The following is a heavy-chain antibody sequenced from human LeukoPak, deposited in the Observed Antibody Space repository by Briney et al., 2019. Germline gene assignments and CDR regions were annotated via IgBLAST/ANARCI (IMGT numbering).Heavy chain of an antibody. J-gene: IGHJ4*02. Sequence: GGSLRLSCATSGFTFSYYSMHWVRQAPGRGLEWVSYISNSGRTIYYADSVKGRFTISRDNAKNSVYLQMNSLRAEDSAVYYCARERMRLFGDHWGQGTLVTVSS. CDR3: ARERMRLFGDH. CDR2: ISNSGRTI. V-gene: IGHV3-48*01. D-gene: IGHD3-3*01. CDR1: GFTFSYYS.